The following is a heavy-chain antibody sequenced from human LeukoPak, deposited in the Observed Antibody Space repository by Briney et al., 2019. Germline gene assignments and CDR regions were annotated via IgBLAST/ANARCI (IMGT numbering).Heavy chain of an antibody. D-gene: IGHD1-26*01. Sequence: GGSLRLSCAASGISLSSYTMNWVRQAPGKGLEYVSAISSNGGSTYYANSVKGRFTISRDNSKNTLYLQMNSLRAEDTAVYYCARSGVGALDAFDIWGQGTMVTVSS. J-gene: IGHJ3*02. CDR2: ISSNGGST. CDR1: GISLSSYT. V-gene: IGHV3-64*01. CDR3: ARSGVGALDAFDI.